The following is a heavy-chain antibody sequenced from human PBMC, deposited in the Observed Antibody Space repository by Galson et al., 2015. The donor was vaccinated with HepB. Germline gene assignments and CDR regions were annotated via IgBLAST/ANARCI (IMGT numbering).Heavy chain of an antibody. J-gene: IGHJ4*02. CDR1: GYTFTGYY. Sequence: SVKVSCKASGYTFTGYYMHWVRQAPGQGLEWMGWINPNSGGTHYAQKFQGRVTMTRDTSISTAYMELSRLRSDDTAVYYCARAREHIVVVTRGALDYWGQGTLVTVSS. V-gene: IGHV1-2*02. CDR2: INPNSGGT. D-gene: IGHD2-21*02. CDR3: ARAREHIVVVTRGALDY.